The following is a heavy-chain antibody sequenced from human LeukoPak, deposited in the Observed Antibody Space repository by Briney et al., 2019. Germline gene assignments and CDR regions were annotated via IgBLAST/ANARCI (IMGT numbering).Heavy chain of an antibody. D-gene: IGHD6-19*01. CDR1: GFTFSSYW. J-gene: IGHJ4*02. Sequence: GGSLRLSCVASGFTFSSYWMSWVRQAPGKGLEWVANIKQDGSDKYYVDSVKGRFSISRDSAENSLYLQINSLRAEDTAVYYCARGGYDSGWYPDYFDYWGQGTLVTVSS. V-gene: IGHV3-7*01. CDR2: IKQDGSDK. CDR3: ARGGYDSGWYPDYFDY.